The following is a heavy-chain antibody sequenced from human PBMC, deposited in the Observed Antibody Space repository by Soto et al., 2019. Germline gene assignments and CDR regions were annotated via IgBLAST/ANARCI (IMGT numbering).Heavy chain of an antibody. CDR2: INAGNGNT. V-gene: IGHV1-3*05. Sequence: QVQLVQSGAEEKKPGASVKVSCKASGYTFTSYAMHLVLQAPGQRLEWMGWINAGNGNTKYSQKFQGRVTITRDTSASTAYMELSSLRSEDTAVYYCARVLVGATPVDYWGQGTLVTVSS. J-gene: IGHJ4*02. D-gene: IGHD1-26*01. CDR3: ARVLVGATPVDY. CDR1: GYTFTSYA.